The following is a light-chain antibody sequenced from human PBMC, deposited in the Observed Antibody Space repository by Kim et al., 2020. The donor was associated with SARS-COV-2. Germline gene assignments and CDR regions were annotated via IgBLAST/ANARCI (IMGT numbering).Light chain of an antibody. V-gene: IGKV3-20*01. J-gene: IGKJ4*01. CDR2: DAF. Sequence: EIVFTQSPGTLSLSPGERATLSCRASQTVPKNYLAWYQQKPGQAPRLLIFDAFNRATGIADRFSGSGSGTDFTLTISSLKTEDSAVYFCQQYATSPLTFGGGTKVDIK. CDR3: QQYATSPLT. CDR1: QTVPKNY.